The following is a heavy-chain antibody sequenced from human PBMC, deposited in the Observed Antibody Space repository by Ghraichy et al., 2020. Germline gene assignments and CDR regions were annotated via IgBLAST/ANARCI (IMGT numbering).Heavy chain of an antibody. D-gene: IGHD3-3*01. V-gene: IGHV4-34*01. CDR1: GGSFSGYY. CDR2: INHSGST. Sequence: LSLTCAVYGGSFSGYYWSWIRQPPGKGLEWIGEINHSGSTNYNPSLKSRVTISVDTSKNQFSLKLSSVTAADTAVYYCARGYYDFWSGYSRARSFDPWGQGTLVTVSS. CDR3: ARGYYDFWSGYSRARSFDP. J-gene: IGHJ5*02.